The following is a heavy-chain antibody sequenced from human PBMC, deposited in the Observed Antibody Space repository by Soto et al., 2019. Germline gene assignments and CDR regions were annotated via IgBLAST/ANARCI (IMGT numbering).Heavy chain of an antibody. D-gene: IGHD3-10*01. CDR2: INASNGNT. V-gene: IGHV1-3*01. Sequence: ASVKVSCKASGYTFTSYAMHWVRQAPGQRLEWMGWINASNGNTKYSQKFQGRVTSTRDTSASTAYMELSSRRSEDTAVNYCAREPSYYGLGSYYKDNYYYYYGMEVWGRGTTVTVSS. CDR3: AREPSYYGLGSYYKDNYYYYYGMEV. CDR1: GYTFTSYA. J-gene: IGHJ6*02.